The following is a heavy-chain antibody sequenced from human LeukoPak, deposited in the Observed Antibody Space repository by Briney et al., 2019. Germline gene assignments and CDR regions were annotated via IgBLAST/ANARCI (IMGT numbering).Heavy chain of an antibody. Sequence: ASVKVSCKVSGYTLTELSMHWVRQAPGKGLEWMGGFDPEDGETIYAQKFQGRVTMTEDTSTDTAYMELSSLRSEDTAVYYCATKGGGYSDSSGYYVFDYWGQGTLVTVSS. CDR3: ATKGGGYSDSSGYYVFDY. J-gene: IGHJ4*02. V-gene: IGHV1-24*01. CDR2: FDPEDGET. D-gene: IGHD3-22*01. CDR1: GYTLTELS.